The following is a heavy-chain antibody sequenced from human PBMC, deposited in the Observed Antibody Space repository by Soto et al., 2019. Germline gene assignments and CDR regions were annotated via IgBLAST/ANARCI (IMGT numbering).Heavy chain of an antibody. CDR3: AHPRGNGVYDSYDS. D-gene: IGHD4-17*01. CDR2: LAPSGGET. J-gene: IGHJ3*02. Sequence: GGSLRLSXVASGFTFSTYAMSWVRQAPGKGLEWVSALAPSGGETYYAYSVKGRFTISRDNSMNALYLQMNSLRIEDTAVYYCAHPRGNGVYDSYDSWGRGTMGTV. CDR1: GFTFSTYA. V-gene: IGHV3-23*01.